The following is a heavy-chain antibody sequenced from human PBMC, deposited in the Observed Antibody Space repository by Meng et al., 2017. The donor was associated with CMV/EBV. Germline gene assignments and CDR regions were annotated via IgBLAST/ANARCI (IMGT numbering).Heavy chain of an antibody. J-gene: IGHJ6*02. CDR2: IIPLFGTA. Sequence: PVKVSCKASGGTFSSYAISWVRQAPGQGLEWKGGIIPLFGTANYAQKFQGRVTITTDESTSTAYMELNSLRSEDTAVYHCARYRFCSSITCHARGHYYNYGMDVWGQGTTVTVSS. CDR1: GGTFSSYA. CDR3: ARYRFCSSITCHARGHYYNYGMDV. D-gene: IGHD2-2*01. V-gene: IGHV1-69*05.